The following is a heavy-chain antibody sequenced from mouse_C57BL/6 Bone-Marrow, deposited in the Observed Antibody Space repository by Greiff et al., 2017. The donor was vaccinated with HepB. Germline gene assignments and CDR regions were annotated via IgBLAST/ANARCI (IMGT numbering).Heavy chain of an antibody. CDR2: IRNKANGYTT. Sequence: EVQLVESGGGLVQPGGSLSLSCAASGFTFTDYYMSWVRQPPGKALEWLGFIRNKANGYTTEYSASVKGRFTISRDNSQSILYLQMHALRAEDSATYYCARYLLQRDAMDYWGQGTSVTVSS. CDR3: ARYLLQRDAMDY. V-gene: IGHV7-3*01. CDR1: GFTFTDYY. J-gene: IGHJ4*01.